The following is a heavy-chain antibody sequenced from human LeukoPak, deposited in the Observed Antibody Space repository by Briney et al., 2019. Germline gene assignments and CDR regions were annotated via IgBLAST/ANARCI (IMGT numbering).Heavy chain of an antibody. CDR2: INPNSGGT. D-gene: IGHD4-17*01. Sequence: GASVKVSCKASGYTFTGYYMHWVRQAPGQGLEWMGWINPNSGGTNYAQKFQGRVTMNREESITTAYMELSRLRSDDTAVYYCATDYGDSPWSYWGQGTLVTVSS. J-gene: IGHJ4*02. CDR3: ATDYGDSPWSY. CDR1: GYTFTGYY. V-gene: IGHV1-2*02.